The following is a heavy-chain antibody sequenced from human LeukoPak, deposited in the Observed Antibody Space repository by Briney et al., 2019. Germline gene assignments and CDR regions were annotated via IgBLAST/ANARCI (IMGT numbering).Heavy chain of an antibody. V-gene: IGHV1-8*01. D-gene: IGHD5-24*01. CDR3: ARGRGWLPQNDY. Sequence: ASGKVSCKASGYTYTSYDINWVRQATGQGREWMGWTNPNRGNTGYAQKFQGRVTMTKKTSISTAYMELSSLRSEDTAVYYCARGRGWLPQNDYWGQGTLVTVSS. CDR2: TNPNRGNT. J-gene: IGHJ4*02. CDR1: GYTYTSYD.